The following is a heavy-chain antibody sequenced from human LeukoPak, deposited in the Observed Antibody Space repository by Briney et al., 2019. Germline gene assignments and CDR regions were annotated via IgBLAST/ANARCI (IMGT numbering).Heavy chain of an antibody. D-gene: IGHD6-6*01. CDR2: IGSSTKSI. Sequence: GGSLRLSCAASGFAFSSYSMNWVRQAPGRGLEWVSSIGSSTKSIYYADSVKGRFIISRDNAKNSLYLQMNSLIAEDTAVYYCAREASEAFDIWGQGTTVTVSS. CDR3: AREASEAFDI. CDR1: GFAFSSYS. V-gene: IGHV3-21*01. J-gene: IGHJ3*02.